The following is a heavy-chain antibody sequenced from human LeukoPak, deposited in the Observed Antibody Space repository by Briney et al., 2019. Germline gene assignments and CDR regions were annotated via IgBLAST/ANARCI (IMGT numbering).Heavy chain of an antibody. J-gene: IGHJ6*03. CDR3: ARDHPDITYYDSRPHYYMDV. CDR2: ISSSSSYI. CDR1: GFTFSSYS. Sequence: GGSLRLSCAASGFTFSSYSMNWVRQAPGKGLEWVSSISSSSSYIYYADSVKGRFTISRDNAKNSLYLQMNSLRAEDTAVYYCARDHPDITYYDSRPHYYMDVWGKGTTVTVSS. V-gene: IGHV3-21*01. D-gene: IGHD3-22*01.